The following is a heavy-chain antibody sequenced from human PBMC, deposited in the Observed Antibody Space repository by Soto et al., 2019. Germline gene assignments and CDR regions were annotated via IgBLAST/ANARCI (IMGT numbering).Heavy chain of an antibody. D-gene: IGHD3-16*01. J-gene: IGHJ6*01. V-gene: IGHV3-23*04. CDR1: GFSFRNYA. CDR3: AKLKGGLGRLYGVDA. Sequence: DEQLVESGGGSLQPGGSLRLSCAASGFSFRNYAMTWVRQSPGKGLEWVSLISSGGGTTNYADSVKGRFSISRDNSQNMLYLQMNGLTGEDTALYYCAKLKGGLGRLYGVDAWGQGTMVIVSS. CDR2: ISSGGGTT.